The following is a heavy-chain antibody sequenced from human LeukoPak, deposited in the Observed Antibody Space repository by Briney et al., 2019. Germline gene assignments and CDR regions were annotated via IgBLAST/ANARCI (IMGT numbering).Heavy chain of an antibody. D-gene: IGHD3-22*01. J-gene: IGHJ4*02. Sequence: SGTLSLTCTVSGGSISSYYWSWIRQPPGKGLEWIGYIYYSGSTNYNPSLKSRVTISIDTSKNQFSLNLSSVTAADKAVYFCARVNYYDSIDSCLGAIAYWGQGTLVTVSS. CDR2: IYYSGST. CDR3: ARVNYYDSIDSCLGAIAY. CDR1: GGSISSYY. V-gene: IGHV4-59*12.